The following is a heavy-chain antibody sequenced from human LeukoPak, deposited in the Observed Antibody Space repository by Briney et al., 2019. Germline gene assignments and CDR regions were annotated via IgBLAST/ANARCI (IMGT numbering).Heavy chain of an antibody. CDR3: ARVTRSSAFDI. CDR2: IYYSGST. V-gene: IGHV4-30-4*08. D-gene: IGHD3-10*01. J-gene: IGHJ3*02. CDR1: GGSISSGDYY. Sequence: SETLSLTCTVSGGSISSGDYYWSWIRQPPGKGLEWIGYIYYSGSTYYNPSLKSRVTISVDTSKNQFSLKLSSVTAADTAVYYCARVTRSSAFDIWGQGTMVTISS.